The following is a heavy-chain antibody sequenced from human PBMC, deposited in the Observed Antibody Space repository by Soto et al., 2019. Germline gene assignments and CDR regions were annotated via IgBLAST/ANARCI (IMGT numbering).Heavy chain of an antibody. Sequence: PGGSLRLSCVGSGFIFSNPWMNWVRQAPGKGLEWVGRIKSKTAGETTDYAAPVKGRFTISRDDSENTLYLQMDSLKTEDTAMYYCTTDRFGFYDRSGSYWALDAYDIWGQGTMVTVSS. J-gene: IGHJ3*02. V-gene: IGHV3-15*07. D-gene: IGHD3-22*01. CDR3: TTDRFGFYDRSGSYWALDAYDI. CDR2: IKSKTAGETT. CDR1: GFIFSNPW.